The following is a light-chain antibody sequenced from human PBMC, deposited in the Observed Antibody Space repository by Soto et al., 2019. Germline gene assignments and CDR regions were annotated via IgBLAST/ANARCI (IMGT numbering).Light chain of an antibody. V-gene: IGLV2-14*01. CDR2: EVS. J-gene: IGLJ7*01. CDR1: SSDVGGYKY. Sequence: QSALTQPASVSGSPGQSITISCTGTSSDVGGYKYVSWYQQHPGKAPKLMIYEVSNRPSGVSNRFSGSKSGNTASLTISGLQAEDEADYYCGTWDSSLSAGVFGTGTQLTVL. CDR3: GTWDSSLSAGV.